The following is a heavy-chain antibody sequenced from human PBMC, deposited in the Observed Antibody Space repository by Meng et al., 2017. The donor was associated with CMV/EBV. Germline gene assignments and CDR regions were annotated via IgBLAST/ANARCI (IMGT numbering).Heavy chain of an antibody. J-gene: IGHJ6*02. V-gene: IGHV3-23*01. D-gene: IGHD2-2*01. CDR1: GFTFSSYA. Sequence: GGSLRLSCAASGFTFSSYAMHWVRQAPGKGLEWVSAISGSGGSTYYADSVKGRFTISRDNSKNTLYLQMKSLRAEDTAVYYCAKHLRYCSSTSCRKRDYYYYYGMDVWGQGTTVTVSS. CDR3: AKHLRYCSSTSCRKRDYYYYYGMDV. CDR2: ISGSGGST.